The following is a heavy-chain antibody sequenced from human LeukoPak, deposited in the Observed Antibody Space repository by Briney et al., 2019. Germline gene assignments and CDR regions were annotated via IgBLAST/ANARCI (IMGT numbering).Heavy chain of an antibody. D-gene: IGHD3-10*02. CDR2: TSSSGSTL. Sequence: GGSLRLSCAASGFTFSSYEMNWVRQAPGKGLEWVSYTSSSGSTLYYADSVKGRFTISRDNAKNSLYLQMNSLRAEATAVYYCAELGVTMIGGVWGKGTTVTISS. CDR1: GFTFSSYE. J-gene: IGHJ6*04. V-gene: IGHV3-48*03. CDR3: AELGVTMIGGV.